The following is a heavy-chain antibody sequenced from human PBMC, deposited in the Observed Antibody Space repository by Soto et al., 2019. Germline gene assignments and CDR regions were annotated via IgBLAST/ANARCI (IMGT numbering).Heavy chain of an antibody. J-gene: IGHJ4*02. CDR3: AKGSIVGLSKLVDY. D-gene: IGHD1-26*01. V-gene: IGHV3-23*01. Sequence: GGSLRLSCAASGFTFSGYAMSWVRQAPGKGLEWVSAISGSGGSTYYADSVKGRFTISRDNSKNTLYLQMNSLRAEDTAVYYCAKGSIVGLSKLVDYWGKGTLVTVSS. CDR2: ISGSGGST. CDR1: GFTFSGYA.